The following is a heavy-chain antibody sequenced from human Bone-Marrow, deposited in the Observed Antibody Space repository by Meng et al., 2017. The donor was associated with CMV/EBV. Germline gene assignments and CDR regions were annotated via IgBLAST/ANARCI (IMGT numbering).Heavy chain of an antibody. CDR1: GYTFTSYD. Sequence: ASVKVSCKASGYTFTSYDINWVRQATGQGLEWMGWMNPNSGNTGYAQKFQGRVTITRNTSISTAYMELSSLRSEDTAVYYCAKDLMGMGGDVDYWGQGTLVTVSS. CDR2: MNPNSGNT. CDR3: AKDLMGMGGDVDY. V-gene: IGHV1-8*03. J-gene: IGHJ4*02. D-gene: IGHD3-16*01.